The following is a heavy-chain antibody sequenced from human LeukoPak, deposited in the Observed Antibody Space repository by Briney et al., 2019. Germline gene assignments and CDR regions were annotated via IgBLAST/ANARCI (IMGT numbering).Heavy chain of an antibody. D-gene: IGHD4-17*01. V-gene: IGHV4-31*03. CDR1: GGSISSGGYY. CDR3: ARTYYGDYSVNY. Sequence: SETLSLTCTVSGGSISSGGYYWSWIRQHPGKGPEWIGYTYYSGSTYYNPSLKSRVTISVDTSKNQFSLKLSSVTAADTAAYYCARTYYGDYSVNYWGQGTLVTVSS. J-gene: IGHJ4*02. CDR2: TYYSGST.